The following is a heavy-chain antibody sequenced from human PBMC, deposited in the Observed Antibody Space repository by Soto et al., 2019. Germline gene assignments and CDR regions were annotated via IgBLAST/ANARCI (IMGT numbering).Heavy chain of an antibody. CDR2: ISSSGDSP. CDR3: ARNTIPHPHY. V-gene: IGHV3-23*01. D-gene: IGHD1-1*01. CDR1: GFTFSNYA. Sequence: GGSLRLSCAASGFTFSNYAMSWVRQAPGKGLEWVSAISSSGDSPYYAGSVKGRFTVSRDNSKNTLYLQMNSLRVEDTAIYYCARNTIPHPHYRGQGTQVTVSS. J-gene: IGHJ4*02.